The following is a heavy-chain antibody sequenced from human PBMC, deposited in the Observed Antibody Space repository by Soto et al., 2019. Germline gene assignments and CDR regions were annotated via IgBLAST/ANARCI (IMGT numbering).Heavy chain of an antibody. Sequence: EVQLVESGGGLVQPGGSLRLSCAASVFTFSSYWMSWVRQAPGKGLEWVANIKQDGSEKYYVDSVKGRFTISRDNAKNSLYLQMNSLRAEDTAVYYCARETVGSGSYTDYWGQGTLVTVSS. J-gene: IGHJ4*02. CDR3: ARETVGSGSYTDY. CDR2: IKQDGSEK. D-gene: IGHD3-10*01. V-gene: IGHV3-7*01. CDR1: VFTFSSYW.